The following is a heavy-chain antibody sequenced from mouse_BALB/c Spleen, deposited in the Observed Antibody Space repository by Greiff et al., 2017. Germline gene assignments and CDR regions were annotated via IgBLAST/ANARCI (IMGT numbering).Heavy chain of an antibody. V-gene: IGHV2-9*02. CDR1: GFSLTSYG. CDR3: ARDRRLLDYYAMDY. J-gene: IGHJ4*01. D-gene: IGHD2-3*01. Sequence: VHLVASGPGLVAPSQSLSITCTVSGFSLTSYGVHWVRQPPGKGLEWLGVIWAGGSTNYNSALMSRLSISKDNSKSQVFLKMNSLQTDDTAMYYCARDRRLLDYYAMDYWGQGTSVNVSS. CDR2: IWAGGST.